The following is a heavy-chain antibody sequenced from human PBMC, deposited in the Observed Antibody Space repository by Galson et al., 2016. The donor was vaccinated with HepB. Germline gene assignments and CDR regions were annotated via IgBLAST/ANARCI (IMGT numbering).Heavy chain of an antibody. CDR3: ARLEADGYNLVPYYFDY. J-gene: IGHJ4*02. CDR2: IYPADSDT. D-gene: IGHD5-24*01. CDR1: GYSFTTHW. Sequence: QSGAEVKKPGESLKISCKGSGYSFTTHWIAWVRQMPGKGLEWMGIIYPADSDTRYSPSFQGQVTISADKSIGTVYLQWSSLKASDTAMYYCARLEADGYNLVPYYFDYWGQGTLVTVSS. V-gene: IGHV5-51*01.